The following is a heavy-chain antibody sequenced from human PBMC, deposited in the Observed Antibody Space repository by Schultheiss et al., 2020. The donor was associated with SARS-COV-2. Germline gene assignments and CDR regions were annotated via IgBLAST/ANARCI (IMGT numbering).Heavy chain of an antibody. CDR3: AQGLLYFGELESDP. J-gene: IGHJ5*02. CDR1: GFTFPSYA. D-gene: IGHD3-10*01. CDR2: ISHEGYNK. V-gene: IGHV3-30*18. Sequence: GGSLRLSCAASGFTFPSYAMHWVRQAPGKGLEWVAVISHEGYNKYYSDPVKGRFTVSRDNSKNTLDLQMNSLRPDDTALYYCAQGLLYFGELESDPWGPGTLVTVSS.